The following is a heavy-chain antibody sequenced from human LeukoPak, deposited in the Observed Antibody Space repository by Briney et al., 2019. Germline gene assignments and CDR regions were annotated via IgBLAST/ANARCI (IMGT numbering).Heavy chain of an antibody. CDR2: INPSGGST. Sequence: ASVKVSCKASGYTFTSYYMHWVRQAPGQGLEWMGMINPSGGSTRYAQKFQGRVTMTRDMSTSTVYMELSSLRSEDTAVYYCARDKGEYFLGSGSYPIYYFDYWGQGTLVTVSS. CDR1: GYTFTSYY. CDR3: ARDKGEYFLGSGSYPIYYFDY. J-gene: IGHJ4*02. V-gene: IGHV1-46*01. D-gene: IGHD3-10*01.